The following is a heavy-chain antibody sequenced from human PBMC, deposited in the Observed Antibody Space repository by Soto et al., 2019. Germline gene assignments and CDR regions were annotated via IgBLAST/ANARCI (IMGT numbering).Heavy chain of an antibody. D-gene: IGHD3-10*01. CDR1: GDRVSIDITS. J-gene: IGHJ3*01. V-gene: IGHV6-1*01. Sequence: QGQLQQSGPGLVKPSQTLSLTCAISGDRVSIDITSWNWIRQSPSRGLEWLGRTYYRSKWFHDYAASVKSRITINPDTSKNQFSLELTSMTPEDTAVYYCARGNALAVWGQGTVVTVSS. CDR2: TYYRSKWFH. CDR3: ARGNALAV.